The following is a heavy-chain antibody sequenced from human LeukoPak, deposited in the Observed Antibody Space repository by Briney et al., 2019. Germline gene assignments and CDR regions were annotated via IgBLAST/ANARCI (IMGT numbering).Heavy chain of an antibody. CDR1: GFTFDDFA. D-gene: IGHD4-17*01. V-gene: IGHV3-43*02. Sequence: PGGSLRLSCVTSGFTFDDFAIHWVRQSPEKGLEWVSLINGDGSATHYADSSRGRFTISRDNNENSVFLQMTSLRPDDTALYHCVRGSPGATVTFDYWGQGTQVTVSS. CDR2: INGDGSAT. CDR3: VRGSPGATVTFDY. J-gene: IGHJ4*02.